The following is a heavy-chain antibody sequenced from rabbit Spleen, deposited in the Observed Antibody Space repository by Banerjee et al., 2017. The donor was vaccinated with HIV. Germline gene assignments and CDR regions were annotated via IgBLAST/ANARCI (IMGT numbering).Heavy chain of an antibody. J-gene: IGHJ6*01. Sequence: QSLEESGGDLVKPGASLTLTCTASGFSFSSSYYMCWVRQAPGKGLEWIGCIYTGSNGSTYYASWAKGRFTISKISSTTVTLQMTSLTAADTATYFCARSYDDYGYAHDLWGQGTLVTVS. CDR2: IYTGSNGST. CDR1: GFSFSSSYY. V-gene: IGHV1S40*01. D-gene: IGHD6-1*01. CDR3: ARSYDDYGYAHDL.